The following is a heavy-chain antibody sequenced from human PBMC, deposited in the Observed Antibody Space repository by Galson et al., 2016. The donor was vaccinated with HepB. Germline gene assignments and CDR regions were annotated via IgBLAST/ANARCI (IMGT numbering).Heavy chain of an antibody. CDR3: ARGVGGSDRRHWLDP. D-gene: IGHD3-16*01. CDR2: IYSGGNT. Sequence: SLRLSCAASGFTVNNNYMTWVRQAPGKGLEGVSVIYSGGNTQYADSVRGRFTISRDNAKNSVYLQMDSLRAEDTAVYFCARGVGGSDRRHWLDPWGQGTLVTVSS. V-gene: IGHV3-53*01. CDR1: GFTVNNNY. J-gene: IGHJ5*02.